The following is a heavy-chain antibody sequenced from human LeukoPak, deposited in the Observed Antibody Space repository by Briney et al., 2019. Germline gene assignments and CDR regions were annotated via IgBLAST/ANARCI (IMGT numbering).Heavy chain of an antibody. CDR1: GFTFNDYY. CDR3: TTDGAGFDT. Sequence: GGSLRLSCAASGFTFNDYYMSWIRQAPGKGLEWLSYINIGGTNTHYADSVKGRFTISRDNAKKSLYLEMNNLRAEDTAVYYCTTDGAGFDTWGQGVLVTVSS. V-gene: IGHV3-11*01. CDR2: INIGGTNT. J-gene: IGHJ5*02.